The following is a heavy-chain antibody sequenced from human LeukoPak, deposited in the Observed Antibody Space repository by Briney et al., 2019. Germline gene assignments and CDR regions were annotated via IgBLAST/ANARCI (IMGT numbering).Heavy chain of an antibody. CDR2: IYTSGST. D-gene: IGHD5-18*01. J-gene: IGHJ6*03. CDR3: AREGRGYSYGCQSFYYYYMDV. V-gene: IGHV4-4*07. Sequence: PSETLSLTCTVSGGSISSYYWSWIRQPAGKGLEWIGRIYTSGSTNYNPSLKSRVTISVDTSKNQFSLKLSSVTAADTAVYYCAREGRGYSYGCQSFYYYYMDVWGKGTTVTISS. CDR1: GGSISSYY.